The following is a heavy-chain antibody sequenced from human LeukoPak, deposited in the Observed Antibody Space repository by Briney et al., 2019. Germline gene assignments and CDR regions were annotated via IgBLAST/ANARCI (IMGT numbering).Heavy chain of an antibody. Sequence: PSETLSLTCNVSGGSIESHFWTWVRQPPGKGPEWIGSMSYSGTSSHDPALEGRVTMSLDMPKKQFSLKLSSVTAADTALSYCAREADNGGAVPAALWGRGWFDPWGQGILVTVSS. CDR1: GGSIESHF. CDR3: AREADNGGAVPAALWGRGWFDP. D-gene: IGHD2-2*01. J-gene: IGHJ5*02. CDR2: MSYSGTS. V-gene: IGHV4-59*11.